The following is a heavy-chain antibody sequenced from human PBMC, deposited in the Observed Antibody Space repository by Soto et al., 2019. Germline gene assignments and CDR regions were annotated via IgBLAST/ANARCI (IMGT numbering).Heavy chain of an antibody. CDR1: GFTFSSYS. J-gene: IGHJ4*02. CDR2: ISSSGGST. Sequence: EVQLVESGGGLVKPGGSLRLSCAASGFTFSSYSMNWVRQAPGKGLEWVSSISSSGGSTYYADSVKGRFTISRDNSKKTLYLQMNSLRAEDTAVYYCAKLDDYYDSSGYFGYWGQGTLVTVSS. CDR3: AKLDDYYDSSGYFGY. V-gene: IGHV3-23*04. D-gene: IGHD3-22*01.